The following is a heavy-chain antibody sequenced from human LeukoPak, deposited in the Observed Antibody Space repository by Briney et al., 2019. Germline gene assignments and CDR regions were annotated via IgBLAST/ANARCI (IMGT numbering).Heavy chain of an antibody. CDR3: AREYKGGSGRYCSGGSCPRDAFDI. V-gene: IGHV3-66*02. CDR1: GFTVSSNY. J-gene: IGHJ3*02. Sequence: QPGGSLRLSCAASGFTVSSNYMSWVRQAPGKGLEWVSVIYSGGSTYYADSVKGRFTISRGNSKNTLYLQMNSLRAEDTAVYYCAREYKGGSGRYCSGGSCPRDAFDIWGQGTMVTVSS. CDR2: IYSGGST. D-gene: IGHD2-15*01.